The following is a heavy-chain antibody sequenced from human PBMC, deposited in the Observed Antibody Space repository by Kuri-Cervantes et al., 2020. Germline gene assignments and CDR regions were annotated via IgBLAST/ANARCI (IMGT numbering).Heavy chain of an antibody. CDR2: IIPIFGTA. J-gene: IGHJ4*02. Sequence: SVKVSCKASGGTFNIYAVSWVRQAPGQGLEWMGGIIPIFGTANYAQKFQGRVTMTRNTSISTAYMELSSLRSEDTAVYYCARGDCSGGSCYSNGNDYWGQGTLVTVSS. D-gene: IGHD2-15*01. CDR3: ARGDCSGGSCYSNGNDY. V-gene: IGHV1-69*05. CDR1: GGTFNIYA.